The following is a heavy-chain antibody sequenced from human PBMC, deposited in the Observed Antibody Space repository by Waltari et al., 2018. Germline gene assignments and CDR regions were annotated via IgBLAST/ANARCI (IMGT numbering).Heavy chain of an antibody. D-gene: IGHD6-19*01. Sequence: EVQLVESGGGLVKPGGSLRLSCAASGFPFSSYSMNWVRQAPGKGLEWVSFSSSSSSYIYYADSVKGRFTISRDNAKNSLYLQMNSLRAEDTAVYYCARVAGSLGGVFDYWGQGTLVTVSS. J-gene: IGHJ4*02. CDR3: ARVAGSLGGVFDY. V-gene: IGHV3-21*01. CDR2: SSSSSSYI. CDR1: GFPFSSYS.